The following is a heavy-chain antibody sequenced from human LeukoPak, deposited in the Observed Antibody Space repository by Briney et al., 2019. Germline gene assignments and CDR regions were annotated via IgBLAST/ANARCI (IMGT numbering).Heavy chain of an antibody. CDR1: GGSISSYY. CDR3: ARRDCSSSSCYPYNWFDP. CDR2: IYYSGST. Sequence: SETLSLTCTVSGGSISSYYWNWIRQLPGKGLEWIGSIYYSGSTYYNPSLKSRVTISVDTSKNQFSLKLSSVTAADTAVYYCARRDCSSSSCYPYNWFDPWGQGTLVTVSS. D-gene: IGHD2-2*01. V-gene: IGHV4-39*07. J-gene: IGHJ5*02.